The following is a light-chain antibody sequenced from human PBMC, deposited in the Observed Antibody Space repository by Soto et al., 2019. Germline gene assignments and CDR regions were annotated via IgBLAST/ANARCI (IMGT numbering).Light chain of an antibody. Sequence: IVVSQSPISLPVTPGGAAAISRRSRQSLLYSNGYNYLDWYLQKPGQSPQLLIYLGSNRASGVPDRFSGSGSGTDFTLKISRVEAEDVGVYYCMQALQTPLTFGGGTKVDIK. J-gene: IGKJ4*01. V-gene: IGKV2-28*01. CDR1: QSLLYSNGYNY. CDR2: LGS. CDR3: MQALQTPLT.